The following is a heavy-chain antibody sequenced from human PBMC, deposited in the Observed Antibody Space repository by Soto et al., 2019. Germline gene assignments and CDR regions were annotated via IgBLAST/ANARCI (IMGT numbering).Heavy chain of an antibody. CDR3: ARDSYYDILTGYSRNAFDI. J-gene: IGHJ3*02. CDR2: INPNSGGT. Sequence: ASVKVSCKASGYTFIGHYMHWVRQAPGQGLGWMGWINPNSGGTNYAQKFQGRVTMTRDTSIRTAYMELSGLRSDDTAVYYCARDSYYDILTGYSRNAFDIWGRGTMVTVSS. V-gene: IGHV1-2*02. D-gene: IGHD3-9*01. CDR1: GYTFIGHY.